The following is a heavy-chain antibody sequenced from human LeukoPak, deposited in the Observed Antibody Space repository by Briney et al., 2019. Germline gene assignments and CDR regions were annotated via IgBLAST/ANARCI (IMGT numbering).Heavy chain of an antibody. CDR1: GYTFTGYY. CDR3: ARARYLPGSGSYRGAEYFQH. D-gene: IGHD1-26*01. Sequence: ASVKVSCKASGYTFTGYYMHWVRQAPGQGLEWMGWINPNSGGTNYAQKFQGRVTMTRDTSISTAYMELSRLRSDDTAVYYCARARYLPGSGSYRGAEYFQHWGQGTLATVSS. CDR2: INPNSGGT. V-gene: IGHV1-2*02. J-gene: IGHJ1*01.